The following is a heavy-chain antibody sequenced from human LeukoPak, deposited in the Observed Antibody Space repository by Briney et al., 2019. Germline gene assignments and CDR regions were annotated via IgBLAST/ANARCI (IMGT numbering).Heavy chain of an antibody. V-gene: IGHV4-59*08. CDR2: FYYTGST. J-gene: IGHJ3*01. D-gene: IGHD3-22*01. Sequence: SETLSLTCTVSGGSINSHYWSWIRQPPGKGLEWIGYFYYTGSTKYSPSLRSRVTISVDTSKNQFSLMLSSVTAADTAVYYCARVGYYESSGYYGAFDLWGQGTMVTVSS. CDR1: GGSINSHY. CDR3: ARVGYYESSGYYGAFDL.